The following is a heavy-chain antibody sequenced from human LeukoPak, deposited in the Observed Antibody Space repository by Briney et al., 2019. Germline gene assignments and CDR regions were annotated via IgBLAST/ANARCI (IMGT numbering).Heavy chain of an antibody. Sequence: PGGSLRLSCAASGFTVSSDYMSWVRQAPGKGLEWVSVIYSGGRTYYADSVKGRFTISRDNSKNTLFLQMNSLRAEDTALYYCARGMISISQPLYFDYWGQGTLVTVSS. J-gene: IGHJ4*02. CDR3: ARGMISISQPLYFDY. D-gene: IGHD3-9*01. V-gene: IGHV3-53*01. CDR2: IYSGGRT. CDR1: GFTVSSDY.